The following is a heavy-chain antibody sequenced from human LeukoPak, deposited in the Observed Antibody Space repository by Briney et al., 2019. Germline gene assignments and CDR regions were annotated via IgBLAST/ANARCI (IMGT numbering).Heavy chain of an antibody. J-gene: IGHJ4*02. CDR2: IYHSGST. D-gene: IGHD6-19*01. CDR1: GYSISSGYY. CDR3: ARAYKKQWLVSN. Sequence: SETLSLTCAVSGYSISSGYYWGWIRQPPGKGLEWIGSIYHSGSTYYNPSLKSRVTISVDTSKNQFSLKLSSVTAADTAVYYCARAYKKQWLVSNWGQGTLVTVSS. V-gene: IGHV4-38-2*01.